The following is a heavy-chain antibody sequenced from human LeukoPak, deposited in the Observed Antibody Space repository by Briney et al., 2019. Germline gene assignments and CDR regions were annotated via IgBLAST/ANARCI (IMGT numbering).Heavy chain of an antibody. V-gene: IGHV3-7*03. CDR3: ARVGRDGSHKVEYYFDY. J-gene: IGHJ4*02. CDR1: GFTFSSYW. Sequence: PGGSLRLSRAASGFTFSSYWMSWVRQAPGKGLEWVANIKQDGSEKYYVDSVKGRFTISRDNAKNSLYLQMNSLRAEDTALYYCARVGRDGSHKVEYYFDYWGQGTLVTVSS. D-gene: IGHD5-24*01. CDR2: IKQDGSEK.